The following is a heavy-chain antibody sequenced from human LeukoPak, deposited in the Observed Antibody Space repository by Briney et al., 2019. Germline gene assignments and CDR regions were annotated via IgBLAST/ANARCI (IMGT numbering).Heavy chain of an antibody. J-gene: IGHJ4*02. CDR3: ARVGYGGNYHFDH. D-gene: IGHD4-23*01. V-gene: IGHV4-59*01. CDR2: IYYSGSI. Sequence: MPSETLSPTCTVSGGSISSYYWSWIRQPPGKGLEWIGYIYYSGSINYNPSLKSRVTISVDTTKNQFSLKLSSVTAADTAMYYCARVGYGGNYHFDHWGQGTLVTVSS. CDR1: GGSISSYY.